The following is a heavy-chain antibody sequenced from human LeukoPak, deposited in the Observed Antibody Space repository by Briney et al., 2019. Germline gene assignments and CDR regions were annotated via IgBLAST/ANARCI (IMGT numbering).Heavy chain of an antibody. Sequence: GASVKVSCKASGYTFTSYYMHWLRQAPGQGLEWMGIINPSGCSTSYAQKFQGRVTMTRDTSTSTVYMELSSLRSEDTAVYYCATADQLRRTPLDYWGQGTLVTVSS. V-gene: IGHV1-46*01. D-gene: IGHD2-2*01. CDR2: INPSGCST. J-gene: IGHJ4*02. CDR1: GYTFTSYY. CDR3: ATADQLRRTPLDY.